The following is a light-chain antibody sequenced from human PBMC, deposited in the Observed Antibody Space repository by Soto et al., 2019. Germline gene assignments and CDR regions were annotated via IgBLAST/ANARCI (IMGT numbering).Light chain of an antibody. V-gene: IGKV1-5*01. J-gene: IGKJ2*01. CDR3: QKYNDYST. CDR2: DAS. Sequence: DIQITQSASSLSSSLGDIVTITFRASQNIRTWLAWYQQKPGQPPRLLISDASSLQSGVPSRFSGSGSGTEFTLTISSLHPDDFATYYCQKYNDYSTFGQGTKVDIK. CDR1: QNIRTW.